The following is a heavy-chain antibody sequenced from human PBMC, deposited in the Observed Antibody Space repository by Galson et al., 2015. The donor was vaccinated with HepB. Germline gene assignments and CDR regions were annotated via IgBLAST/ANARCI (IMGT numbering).Heavy chain of an antibody. V-gene: IGHV3-30*18. CDR2: IPYDGSNK. CDR1: GFTSSSYG. D-gene: IGHD2-2*01. Sequence: SLRLSCAASGFTSSSYGIHWVRQTPGKGLEWVAAIPYDGSNKYYADSVRGRFTISRDNSKNMLYLQMNSLRPEDTAVYYCAKAGRGVPATDVDYWGQGTLVSVSS. J-gene: IGHJ4*02. CDR3: AKAGRGVPATDVDY.